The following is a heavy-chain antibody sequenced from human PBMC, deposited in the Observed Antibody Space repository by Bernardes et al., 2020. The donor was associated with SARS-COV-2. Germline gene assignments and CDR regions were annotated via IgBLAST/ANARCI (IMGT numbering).Heavy chain of an antibody. D-gene: IGHD4-4*01. J-gene: IGHJ5*02. CDR2: ICFDGNT. CDR1: GGSISDSPYC. V-gene: IGHV4-39*01. CDR3: ARTLHSSNLHWGWFDP. Sequence: SETLSLTCTVSGGSISDSPYCWGWSRQPPGKGLEWIGTICFDGNTLYNSTLKSRAIISRDTSENQFSLTMTSVTASDTAVYYCARTLHSSNLHWGWFDPWGQGALRIVSS.